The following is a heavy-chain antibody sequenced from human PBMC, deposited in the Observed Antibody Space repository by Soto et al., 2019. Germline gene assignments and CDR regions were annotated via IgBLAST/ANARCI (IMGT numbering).Heavy chain of an antibody. CDR2: ISYDGSNK. CDR3: AKGMRDILTGYHYGMDV. CDR1: GFTFNSYG. V-gene: IGHV3-30*18. J-gene: IGHJ6*02. Sequence: QVQLVESGGGVVQPGRSLRLSCAASGFTFNSYGMHWVRQAPGKGLEWVAFISYDGSNKYYGDSVKGRFTISRDKSKNTLYLQMNSLRGEDTAVYYCAKGMRDILTGYHYGMDVWGQGTTVTVSS. D-gene: IGHD3-9*01.